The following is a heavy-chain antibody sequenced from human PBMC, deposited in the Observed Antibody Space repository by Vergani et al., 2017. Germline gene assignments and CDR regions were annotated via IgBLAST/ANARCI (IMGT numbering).Heavy chain of an antibody. J-gene: IGHJ6*03. CDR1: GGSISSYY. Sequence: QVQLQESGPGLVKPSETLSLTCTVSGGSISSYYWSWIRQHPGKGLEWIGYIYYSGSTYYNPSLKSRVTISVDTSKNQFSLKLSSVTAADTAVYYCARAGVEYSSSSDYYYYYMDVWGKGTTVTVSS. CDR2: IYYSGST. D-gene: IGHD6-6*01. CDR3: ARAGVEYSSSSDYYYYYMDV. V-gene: IGHV4-59*06.